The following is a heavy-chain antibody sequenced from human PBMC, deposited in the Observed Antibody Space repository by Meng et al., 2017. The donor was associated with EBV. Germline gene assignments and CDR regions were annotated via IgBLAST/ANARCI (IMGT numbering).Heavy chain of an antibody. D-gene: IGHD1-26*01. Sequence: VQLVGLGAGGRRQWGAVKVYLKASGGNFSRYAISWVRQVAGQGLEWMGGIIPICGTANYEQKCQGRVTITVDESTSTAYMELSSLRYEDTAVYYCARVNLIIVGATPGRFDPWGQGTLVTVSS. CDR2: IIPICGTA. J-gene: IGHJ5*02. CDR1: GGNFSRYA. V-gene: IGHV1-69*01. CDR3: ARVNLIIVGATPGRFDP.